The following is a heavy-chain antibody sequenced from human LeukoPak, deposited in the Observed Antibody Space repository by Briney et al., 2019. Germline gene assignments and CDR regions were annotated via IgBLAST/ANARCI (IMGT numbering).Heavy chain of an antibody. CDR1: GFTYSSYS. CDR2: ISSSSSYI. V-gene: IGHV3-21*01. D-gene: IGHD2-2*01. J-gene: IGHJ4*02. CDR3: ARDTRRIVVVPAAIVY. Sequence: GGSLRLSCAASGFTYSSYSMNWVRQAPGKGLEWVSSISSSSSYIYYADSVKGRFTISRDNAKNSLYLQMNSLRAEDTAVYYCARDTRRIVVVPAAIVYWGQGTLVTVSS.